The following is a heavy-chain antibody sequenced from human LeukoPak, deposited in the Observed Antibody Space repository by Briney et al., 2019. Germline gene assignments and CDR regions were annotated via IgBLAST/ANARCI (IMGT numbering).Heavy chain of an antibody. CDR3: ARDQRQQLATKNYYYYGMDV. J-gene: IGHJ6*02. Sequence: GASVKVSCKASGYTFTDHYMHWIRQAPGQGLEWMGRINPNSGGTNFAQKFQGRVTITRDTSASTAYMELSSLRSEDTAVYYCARDQRQQLATKNYYYYGMDVWGQGTTVTVSS. CDR1: GYTFTDHY. CDR2: INPNSGGT. D-gene: IGHD6-13*01. V-gene: IGHV1-2*06.